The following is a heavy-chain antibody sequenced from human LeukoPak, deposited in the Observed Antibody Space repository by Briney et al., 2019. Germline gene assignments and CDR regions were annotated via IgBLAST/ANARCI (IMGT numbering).Heavy chain of an antibody. D-gene: IGHD2-2*01. J-gene: IGHJ5*02. CDR3: AREGSRDCRTTSCYEVFDP. CDR1: GGSISSSSYY. V-gene: IGHV4-39*07. CDR2: FEYGGST. Sequence: SETLSLTCTVSGGSISSSSYYWGWIRQAPGKGLEWIGSFEYGGSTYYNPSLKSRVTISVDTSKNQFSLKLSSVTAADTAVYYRAREGSRDCRTTSCYEVFDPWGQGTLVTVSS.